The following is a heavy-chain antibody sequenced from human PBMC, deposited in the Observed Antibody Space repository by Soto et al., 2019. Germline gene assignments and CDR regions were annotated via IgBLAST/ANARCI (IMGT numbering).Heavy chain of an antibody. CDR1: GGSISSSSYY. J-gene: IGHJ1*01. D-gene: IGHD3-16*01. CDR2: VYYDGNT. CDR3: ASLALGGGFGY. Sequence: QLQLQESGPGLVKPSETLSLTCTVSGGSISSSSYYWAWIRQPPGKWLEGIGRVYYDGNTYYGRYLTILVTLTLDTSRYGTLLNLSVVTAAGTAVYCCASLALGGGFGYWGLGILVTGSS. V-gene: IGHV4-39*01.